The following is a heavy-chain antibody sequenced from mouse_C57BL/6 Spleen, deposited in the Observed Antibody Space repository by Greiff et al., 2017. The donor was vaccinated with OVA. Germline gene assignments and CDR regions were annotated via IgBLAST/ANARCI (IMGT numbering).Heavy chain of an antibody. J-gene: IGHJ4*01. CDR3: VRGAYYYGSSYGYAMDY. CDR2: IRSKSNNYAT. CDR1: GFSFNTYA. Sequence: EVKLVESGGGLVQPKGSLKLSCAASGFSFNTYAMNWVRQAPGKGLEWVARIRSKSNNYATYYADSVKDRFTISRDDSESMLYLQMNNLKTEDTAMYYCVRGAYYYGSSYGYAMDYWGQGTSVTVSS. V-gene: IGHV10-1*01. D-gene: IGHD1-1*01.